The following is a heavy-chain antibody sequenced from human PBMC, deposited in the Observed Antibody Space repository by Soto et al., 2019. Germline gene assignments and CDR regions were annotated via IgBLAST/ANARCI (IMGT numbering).Heavy chain of an antibody. CDR3: ARESEDLTSNFDY. CDR1: GFTFTRYI. Sequence: PGGSLRLSCAASGFTFTRYIMNWVRQAPGKGLEWVSSISSTTNYIYYGDSMKGRFTISRDNAKNSLYLEMNSLRAEDTAVYYCARESEDLTSNFDYWGQGTLVTVS. CDR2: ISSTTNYI. V-gene: IGHV3-21*06. J-gene: IGHJ4*02.